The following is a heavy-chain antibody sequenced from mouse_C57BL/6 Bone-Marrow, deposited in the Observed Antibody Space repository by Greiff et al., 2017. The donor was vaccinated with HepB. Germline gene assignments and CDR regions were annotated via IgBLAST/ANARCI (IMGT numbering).Heavy chain of an antibody. Sequence: VHLVESGAELVRPGTSVKVSCKASGYAFTNYLIEWVKQRPGQGLEWIGVINPGSGGTNYNEKFKGKATLTADKSSSTAYMQLSSLTSEDSAVYFCARFGTTVVVHYYAMDYWGQGTSVTVSS. V-gene: IGHV1-54*01. CDR3: ARFGTTVVVHYYAMDY. CDR2: INPGSGGT. J-gene: IGHJ4*01. CDR1: GYAFTNYL. D-gene: IGHD1-1*01.